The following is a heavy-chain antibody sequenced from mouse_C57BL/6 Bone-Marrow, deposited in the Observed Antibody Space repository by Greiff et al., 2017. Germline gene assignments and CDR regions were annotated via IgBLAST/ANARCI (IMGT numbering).Heavy chain of an antibody. CDR2: ISYDGSN. Sequence: ESGPGLVKPSQSLSLTCSVTGYSITSGYYWNWIRQFPGNKLEWMGYISYDGSNNYNPSLKNRISITRDTSKNQFFLKLNSVTTEDTATYYCARWPPTGFAYWGQGTLVTVSA. J-gene: IGHJ3*01. V-gene: IGHV3-6*01. CDR3: ARWPPTGFAY. CDR1: GYSITSGYY. D-gene: IGHD1-1*01.